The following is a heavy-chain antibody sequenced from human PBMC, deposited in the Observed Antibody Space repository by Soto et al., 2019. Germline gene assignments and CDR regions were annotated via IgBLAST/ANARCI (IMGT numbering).Heavy chain of an antibody. CDR2: IYYSGST. J-gene: IGHJ4*02. CDR3: ARDFCFWSGRYFDY. Sequence: QVQLQESGPGLVKPSQTLSLTCTVSGGSISGGVHAWNWVRQHPGKGLQWIGYIYYSGSTSYSPSLKSRLTISVDTSKSQVSLKLTSVTAAETAVYYCARDFCFWSGRYFDYWGRGTLVTVSS. CDR1: GGSISGGVHA. D-gene: IGHD3-3*01. V-gene: IGHV4-31*03.